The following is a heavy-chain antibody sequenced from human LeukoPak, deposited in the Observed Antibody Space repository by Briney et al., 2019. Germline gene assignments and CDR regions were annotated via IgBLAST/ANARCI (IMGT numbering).Heavy chain of an antibody. CDR1: GFTFSSSS. CDR3: ARDIADTGAIDAFDL. J-gene: IGHJ3*01. CDR2: INSISTYI. Sequence: GGSLRLSCVASGFTFSSSSMNWVRQAPGKGLEWVSSINSISTYIYYADSLRGRFTISRANADNSLYLQMNSLRAKDTAVYYCARDIADTGAIDAFDLWGQGTMVTVSS. V-gene: IGHV3-21*01. D-gene: IGHD5-18*01.